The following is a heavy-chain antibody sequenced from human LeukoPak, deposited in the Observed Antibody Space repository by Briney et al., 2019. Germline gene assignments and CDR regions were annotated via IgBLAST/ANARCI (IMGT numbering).Heavy chain of an antibody. Sequence: PGGSLRLSCSASGFTFSSYGMQGLAQAPGKGLEWVAVLSYDGSNKYHADPVKGRFTIYRDNSKNTLYLQMNSLRAEDTAVCYCVRSSRLTFDYWGQGTLVTVSS. D-gene: IGHD6-6*01. CDR1: GFTFSSYG. J-gene: IGHJ4*02. CDR2: LSYDGSNK. V-gene: IGHV3-30*03. CDR3: VRSSRLTFDY.